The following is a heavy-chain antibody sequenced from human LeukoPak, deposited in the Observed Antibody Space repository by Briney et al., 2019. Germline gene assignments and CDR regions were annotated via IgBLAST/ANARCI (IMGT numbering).Heavy chain of an antibody. Sequence: GGSLRLSCAASGFTFSSYAMHWVRQAPGKGLEWVAVISYDGSNKYYTDSVKGRFTISRDNSKNTLYLQMNSLRAEDTAVYYCAREGYSYGYGRPVYYYGMDVWGQGTTVTVSS. CDR1: GFTFSSYA. V-gene: IGHV3-30*04. CDR3: AREGYSYGYGRPVYYYGMDV. J-gene: IGHJ6*02. D-gene: IGHD5-18*01. CDR2: ISYDGSNK.